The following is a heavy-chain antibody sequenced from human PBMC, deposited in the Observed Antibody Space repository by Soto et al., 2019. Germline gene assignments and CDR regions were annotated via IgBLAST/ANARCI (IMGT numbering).Heavy chain of an antibody. CDR2: ISSSSSYI. V-gene: IGHV3-21*01. CDR1: GFTFSSYS. CDR3: ARATDDFVWSGYFDY. J-gene: IGHJ4*02. Sequence: EVQLVESGGGLVKPGGSLRLSCAASGFTFSSYSMNWVRQAPGKGLEWVSSISSSSSYIYYADSVKGRFTISRDNAKNSLYLQMNSLRAEDTAVYYCARATDDFVWSGYFDYWGQGTLVTVSS. D-gene: IGHD3-3*01.